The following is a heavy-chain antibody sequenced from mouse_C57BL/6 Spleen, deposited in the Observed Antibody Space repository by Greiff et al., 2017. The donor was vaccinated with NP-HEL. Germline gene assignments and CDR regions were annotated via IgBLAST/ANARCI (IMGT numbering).Heavy chain of an antibody. CDR2: IYPGDGDT. CDR3: ARSALLATDAMDY. CDR1: GYAFSSSW. Sequence: VKLMESGPELVKPGASVKISCKASGYAFSSSWMNWVKQRPGKGLEWIGRIYPGDGDTNYNGKFKGKATLTADKSSSTAYMQLSSLTSEDSAVYFCARSALLATDAMDYWGQGTSVTVSS. D-gene: IGHD1-1*01. J-gene: IGHJ4*01. V-gene: IGHV1-82*01.